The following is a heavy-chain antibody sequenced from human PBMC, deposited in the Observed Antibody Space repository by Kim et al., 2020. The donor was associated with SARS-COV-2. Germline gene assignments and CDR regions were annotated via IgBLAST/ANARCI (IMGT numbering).Heavy chain of an antibody. CDR1: GGSISSYY. V-gene: IGHV4-4*07. Sequence: SETLSLTCTVSGGSISSYYWSWIRQPAGKGLECIGRIYTSGSTNYNPSLKSRVTMSVDTSKNQFSLKLSSVTAADTAVYYCARGLDYYDSSGYLEADYFDYWGQGTLVTVSS. CDR3: ARGLDYYDSSGYLEADYFDY. J-gene: IGHJ4*02. CDR2: IYTSGST. D-gene: IGHD3-22*01.